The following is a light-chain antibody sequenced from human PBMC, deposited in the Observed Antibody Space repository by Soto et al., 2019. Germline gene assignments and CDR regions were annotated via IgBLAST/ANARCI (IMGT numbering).Light chain of an antibody. J-gene: IGKJ4*01. Sequence: EIVLTQSPGTLSLSPGERATLSCRASQSISSSYLAWYQQKPGQPPRLLIYGASSRATGIPDRFSGSGSGTDFTLTISRLEPEDFAVYYCQQYVGSPPLTFGGGTKVDIK. CDR3: QQYVGSPPLT. V-gene: IGKV3-20*01. CDR2: GAS. CDR1: QSISSSY.